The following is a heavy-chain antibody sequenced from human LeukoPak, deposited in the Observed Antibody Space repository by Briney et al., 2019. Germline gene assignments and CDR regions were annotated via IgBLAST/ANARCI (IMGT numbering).Heavy chain of an antibody. CDR1: GFGISGFA. Sequence: PGGSLRLSCAASGFGISGFAMTWVRQAPGKGLEWVSSIGSDEKTHYSESARGRFTISRDNSKNTLYLQMNSLRAEDTAVYYCAKSPAVDAAFDIWGQGTMVTVSS. CDR3: AKSPAVDAAFDI. V-gene: IGHV3-23*01. J-gene: IGHJ3*02. CDR2: IGSDEKT. D-gene: IGHD4-23*01.